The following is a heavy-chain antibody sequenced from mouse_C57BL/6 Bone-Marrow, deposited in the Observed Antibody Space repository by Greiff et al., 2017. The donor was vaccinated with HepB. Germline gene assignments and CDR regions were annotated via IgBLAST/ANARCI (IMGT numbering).Heavy chain of an antibody. CDR1: GYTFTSYW. CDR2: IDPSDSYT. V-gene: IGHV1-69*01. J-gene: IGHJ1*03. D-gene: IGHD1-1*01. CDR3: ELRYPDV. Sequence: QVQLQQPGAELVMPGASVKLSCKASGYTFTSYWMHWVKQRPGQGLEWIGEIDPSDSYTNYNQKFKGKSTLTVDKSSSTAYMQLSSLTSEDSAVYYCELRYPDVWGTGTTVTVSS.